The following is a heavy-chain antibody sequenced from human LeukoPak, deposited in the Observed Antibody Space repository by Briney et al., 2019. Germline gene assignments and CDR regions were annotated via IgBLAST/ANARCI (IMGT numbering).Heavy chain of an antibody. CDR2: IYYSGST. CDR1: GGSTSSGGYY. D-gene: IGHD2-15*01. J-gene: IGHJ5*02. V-gene: IGHV4-31*03. CDR3: ARSGCSGGSCYPDNWFDP. Sequence: SQTLSLTCTVSGGSTSSGGYYWSWIRQHPGKGLEWIGYIYYSGSTYYNPSLKSRVTISVDTSKNQFSLKLSSVTAADTAVYYCARSGCSGGSCYPDNWFDPWGQGTLVTVSS.